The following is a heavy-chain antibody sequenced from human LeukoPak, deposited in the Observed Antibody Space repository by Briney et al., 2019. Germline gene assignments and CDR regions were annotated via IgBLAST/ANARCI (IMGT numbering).Heavy chain of an antibody. CDR2: IYYTGST. Sequence: SETLSLTCSVSGGSITSYYWAWIRQPPGKGLEWIGSIYYTGSTYYSASLKSRVTISVDTSKDQFSLKLNSVTAADTAVYYCARLVGAGDFDYWGQGTLVTVSS. D-gene: IGHD1-26*01. CDR1: GGSITSYY. V-gene: IGHV4-39*01. CDR3: ARLVGAGDFDY. J-gene: IGHJ4*02.